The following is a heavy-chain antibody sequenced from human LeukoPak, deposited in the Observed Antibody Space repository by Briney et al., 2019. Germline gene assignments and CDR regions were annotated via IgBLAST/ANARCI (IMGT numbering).Heavy chain of an antibody. CDR1: GFTFSSYA. CDR3: AKDLIQTIVGATLDDY. J-gene: IGHJ4*02. V-gene: IGHV3-23*01. D-gene: IGHD1-26*01. Sequence: GGSLRLSCAASGFTFSSYAMSWVRQAPGKGLKWVSAISGSGGSTYYADSVKGRFTISRDNSKNTLYLQMNSLRAEDTAVYYCAKDLIQTIVGATLDDYWGQGTLVTVSS. CDR2: ISGSGGST.